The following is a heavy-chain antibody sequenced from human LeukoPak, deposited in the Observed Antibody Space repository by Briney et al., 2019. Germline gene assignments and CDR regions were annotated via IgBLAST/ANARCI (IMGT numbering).Heavy chain of an antibody. CDR3: ARGSTYYDSSGQVPFDY. CDR1: GLTFSSHW. Sequence: GGSLRLSCAASGLTFSSHWMHWVRQAPGKGLEWGSYISGSSSTIYYADSVKGRFTISRDNGKNTLYLQMNSLRAEDTAVYYCARGSTYYDSSGQVPFDYWGQGTLVTVSS. J-gene: IGHJ4*02. CDR2: ISGSSSTI. V-gene: IGHV3-48*01. D-gene: IGHD3-22*01.